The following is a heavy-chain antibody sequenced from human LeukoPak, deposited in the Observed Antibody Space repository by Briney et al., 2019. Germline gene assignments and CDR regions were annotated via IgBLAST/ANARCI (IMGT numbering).Heavy chain of an antibody. J-gene: IGHJ3*02. CDR3: ARDGDSSGYSQAFDI. Sequence: ASVKVSCKASGYTFTGYYMHWVRQAPGQGLEWVGWINPNSGGTNYAQKFQGRVTMTRDTSISTAYMELSRLRSDDTAVYYCARDGDSSGYSQAFDIWGQGTMVTVSS. D-gene: IGHD3-22*01. CDR2: INPNSGGT. V-gene: IGHV1-2*02. CDR1: GYTFTGYY.